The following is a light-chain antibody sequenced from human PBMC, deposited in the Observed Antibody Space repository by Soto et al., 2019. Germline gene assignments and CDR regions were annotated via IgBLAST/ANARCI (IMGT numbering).Light chain of an antibody. CDR3: QSYDSSTHVLAV. Sequence: NFMLTQPHSVSESPGKTVTISCTRSSGSIASNYVQWYQQRPGSAPTTVIYEDNQRPSGVPDRFSGSIDSSSNSASLTISGLKTEDEADYYCQSYDSSTHVLAVFGGGTQLTVL. J-gene: IGLJ7*01. CDR2: EDN. CDR1: SGSIASNY. V-gene: IGLV6-57*04.